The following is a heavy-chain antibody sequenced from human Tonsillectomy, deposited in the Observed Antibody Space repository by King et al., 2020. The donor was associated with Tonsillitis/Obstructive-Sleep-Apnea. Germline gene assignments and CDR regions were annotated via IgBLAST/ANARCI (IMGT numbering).Heavy chain of an antibody. D-gene: IGHD6-19*01. Sequence: QLQESGPGLVKPSETLSLTCTVSGGSVSSGSYYWSWIRQPPGKGLEWIGYIYYSGSTNYNPSLKSRVTISVDTSKNQFSLKLSSVTAADTAVYYCARGIAVEWNWFDPWGQGTLVTVSS. J-gene: IGHJ5*02. CDR2: IYYSGST. CDR1: GGSVSSGSYY. CDR3: ARGIAVEWNWFDP. V-gene: IGHV4-61*01.